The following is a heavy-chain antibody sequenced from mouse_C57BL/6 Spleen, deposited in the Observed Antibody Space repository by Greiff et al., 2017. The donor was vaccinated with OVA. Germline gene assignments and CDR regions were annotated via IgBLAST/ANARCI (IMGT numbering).Heavy chain of an antibody. V-gene: IGHV1-81*01. J-gene: IGHJ1*03. D-gene: IGHD1-1*01. CDR3: ARSATTVVAPDWYFDV. Sequence: VKLMESGAELARPGASVKLSCKASGYTFTSYGISWVKQRTGQGLEWIGEIYPRSGNTYYNEKFKGKATLTADKSSSTAYMELRSLTSEDSAVYFCARSATTVVAPDWYFDVWGTGTTVTVSS. CDR1: GYTFTSYG. CDR2: IYPRSGNT.